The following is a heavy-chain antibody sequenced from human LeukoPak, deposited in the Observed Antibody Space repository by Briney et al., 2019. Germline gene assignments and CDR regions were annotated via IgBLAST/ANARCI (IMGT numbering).Heavy chain of an antibody. J-gene: IGHJ3*02. CDR2: ISYDGSNK. CDR1: GFTFSSYG. V-gene: IGHV3-30*03. Sequence: GGSLRLSCAASGFTFSSYGMHWVRQAPGKGLEWVAVISYDGSNKYYADSVKGRFTISRDNSKNTLYLQMNSLRAGDTAVYYCASYGDHDAFDIWGQGTMVTVSS. CDR3: ASYGDHDAFDI. D-gene: IGHD4-17*01.